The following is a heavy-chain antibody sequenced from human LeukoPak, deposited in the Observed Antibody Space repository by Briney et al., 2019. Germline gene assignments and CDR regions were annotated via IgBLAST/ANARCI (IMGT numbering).Heavy chain of an antibody. CDR1: GFTVSSNY. J-gene: IGHJ6*02. V-gene: IGHV3-66*01. CDR3: ARDHHYGGNSGEDYYYGMDV. Sequence: GVSLRLSCAASGFTVSSNYMSWVRQAPGKGLEWVSVIYSGGSTYYADSVKGRFTISRDNSKNTLYLQMNSLRAEDTAVYYCARDHHYGGNSGEDYYYGMDVWGQGTTVTVSS. D-gene: IGHD4-23*01. CDR2: IYSGGST.